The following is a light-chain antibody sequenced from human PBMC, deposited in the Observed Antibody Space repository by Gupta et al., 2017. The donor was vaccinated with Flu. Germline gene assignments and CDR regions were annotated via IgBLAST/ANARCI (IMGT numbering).Light chain of an antibody. CDR2: EGS. CDR1: SSDVGSYNL. J-gene: IGLJ1*01. V-gene: IGLV2-23*01. CDR3: CSYAGSGTYYV. Sequence: QSALTQPASVSGSPGQSITISCPGTSSDVGSYNLVSWYQQYPGKAPKLMIYEGSKRPSGVSNRFSGSKSGNTASLTISGLQADDEADYYCCSYAGSGTYYVFGTGTKVTVL.